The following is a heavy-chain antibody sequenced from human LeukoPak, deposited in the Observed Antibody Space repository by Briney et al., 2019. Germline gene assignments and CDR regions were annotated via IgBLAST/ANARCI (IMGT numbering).Heavy chain of an antibody. CDR1: GYTFTDYY. Sequence: ASVRVSCKASGYTFTDYYIYWVRQAPGQGLEWMGLIKPGGGSTTYAQKFQDRVTMTRDTSASTVYMELSSLRFEDTALYYCASEQGRWGQGTLVTVSS. J-gene: IGHJ4*02. CDR3: ASEQGR. V-gene: IGHV1-46*01. CDR2: IKPGGGST.